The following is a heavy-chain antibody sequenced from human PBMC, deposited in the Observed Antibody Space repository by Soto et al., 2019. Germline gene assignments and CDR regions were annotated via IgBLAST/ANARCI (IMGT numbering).Heavy chain of an antibody. CDR2: TYYRSKWYN. V-gene: IGHV6-1*01. D-gene: IGHD2-21*01. CDR3: ARDEMGRASDRVTFDP. J-gene: IGHJ5*02. Sequence: SQTLSLTCAVSGDRVSSNSAAWNWIRQSPSRGLEWLGRTYYRSKWYNDYAVSVKSRITINPDTSKNQFSLQLNSVTPEDTAVYYCARDEMGRASDRVTFDPWGQGTLVTVSS. CDR1: GDRVSSNSAA.